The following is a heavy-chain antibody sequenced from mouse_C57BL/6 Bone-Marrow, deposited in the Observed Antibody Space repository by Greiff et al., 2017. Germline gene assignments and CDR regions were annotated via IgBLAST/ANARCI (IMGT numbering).Heavy chain of an antibody. D-gene: IGHD1-1*01. Sequence: QVQLQQSGAELARPGASVKLSCKASGYTFTSYGISWVKQRTGQGLEWIGEIYPRSGNTYYNEKFKGKATLTADKSSSTAYMELRSLASEYSAVYFCARSRYGSSFDFWGQGTTLTVSS. CDR2: IYPRSGNT. CDR1: GYTFTSYG. CDR3: ARSRYGSSFDF. J-gene: IGHJ2*01. V-gene: IGHV1-81*01.